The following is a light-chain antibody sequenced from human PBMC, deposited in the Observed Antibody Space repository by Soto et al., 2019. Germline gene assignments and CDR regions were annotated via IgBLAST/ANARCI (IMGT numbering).Light chain of an antibody. CDR2: GNN. Sequence: QSVLTQTPSVSGAPGQRVTISCTGSSSDIGAGYDVHWYQQLPGTAPKLLIYGNNNRPSGVPDRFSGSKSGTSASLAITGLQAEDEASYYRQSYDSSLSVVIFGGGTKLTVL. J-gene: IGLJ2*01. CDR1: SSDIGAGYD. CDR3: QSYDSSLSVVI. V-gene: IGLV1-40*01.